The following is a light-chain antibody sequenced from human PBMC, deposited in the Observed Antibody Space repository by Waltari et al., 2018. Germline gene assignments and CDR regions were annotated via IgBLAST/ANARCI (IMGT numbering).Light chain of an antibody. V-gene: IGKV4-1*01. Sequence: DIVMTQSPDSLAVSLGERATINCTSSQRVLYSSHNTDYLAWYQQKPGQPPKLLIYWASTRESGVPDRFSGSGSGTDFTLTISSLQAEDVAVYYCQQYYSTPLTFGGGTKVEIK. CDR3: QQYYSTPLT. CDR1: QRVLYSSHNTDY. J-gene: IGKJ4*01. CDR2: WAS.